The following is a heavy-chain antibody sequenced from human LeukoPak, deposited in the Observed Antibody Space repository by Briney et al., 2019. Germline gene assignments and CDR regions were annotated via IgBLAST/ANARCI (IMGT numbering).Heavy chain of an antibody. CDR1: GESFSGYY. D-gene: IGHD3-10*01. Sequence: PSETLSLTCAVYGESFSGYYWSWIRQPPGKGLEWIGEINHSGSTNYNPSLKSRVTISVDTSKNQFSLKLSSVTAADTAVYYCARGWSYCYGSGSYYDWGQGTLVTVSS. V-gene: IGHV4-34*01. CDR2: INHSGST. J-gene: IGHJ4*02. CDR3: ARGWSYCYGSGSYYD.